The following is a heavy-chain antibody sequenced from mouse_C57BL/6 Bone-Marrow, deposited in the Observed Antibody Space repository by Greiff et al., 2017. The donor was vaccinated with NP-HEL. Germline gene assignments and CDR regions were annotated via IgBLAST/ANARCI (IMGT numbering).Heavy chain of an antibody. CDR3: ARKAYYGRSYEFAY. V-gene: IGHV1-50*01. J-gene: IGHJ3*01. CDR1: GYTFTTYW. Sequence: QVQLQQPGAELVKPGASVKLSCKASGYTFTTYWMQWVKQRPGQGLEWIGEIDPSDSYTNYNQKFKGKATLTVDTSSSTAYMQLISLTSEDSAVYYGARKAYYGRSYEFAYWGQGTLVTVSA. D-gene: IGHD1-1*01. CDR2: IDPSDSYT.